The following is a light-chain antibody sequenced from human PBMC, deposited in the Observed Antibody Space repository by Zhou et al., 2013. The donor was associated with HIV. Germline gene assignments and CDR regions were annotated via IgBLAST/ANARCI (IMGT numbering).Light chain of an antibody. CDR3: QQYNNWPPGGT. CDR1: QGISNA. CDR2: DAS. V-gene: IGKV1D-13*01. J-gene: IGKJ1*01. Sequence: AIQLTQSPSSLSASVGDRVIITCRTSQGISNALAWYQQKPGKAPTLLIYDASTLESGVPPRFSGSGSGTDFTLTISSLKSEDVAVYYCQQYNNWPPGGTFGQGTKVEIK.